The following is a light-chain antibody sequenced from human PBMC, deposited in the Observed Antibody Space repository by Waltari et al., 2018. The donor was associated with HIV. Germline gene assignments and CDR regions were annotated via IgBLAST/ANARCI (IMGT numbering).Light chain of an antibody. V-gene: IGLV2-14*01. Sequence: QSVLTQPASVSGSPGQSITISCTGPNSDVGAYDYVSWYQQYPGKAPKLLIYEVTIRSPGISYRFSGSKSGNTASMTISGLQPEDEAHYYCSSYAATTTILFGGGTRLTVL. J-gene: IGLJ3*02. CDR2: EVT. CDR1: NSDVGAYDY. CDR3: SSYAATTTIL.